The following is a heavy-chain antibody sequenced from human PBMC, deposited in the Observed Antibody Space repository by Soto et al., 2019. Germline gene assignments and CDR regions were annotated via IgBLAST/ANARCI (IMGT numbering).Heavy chain of an antibody. CDR2: IKEDGIEK. CDR1: GFNFRGYW. CDR3: ARDQVANHNWYFDL. J-gene: IGHJ2*01. Sequence: HPGGSLRLSCVGAGFNFRGYWMSWVRQAPGKGLEWVANIKEDGIEKYYVDSVKGRFTISRDNGKNSLFLQMNTLGAEDTAVYYCARDQVANHNWYFDLWGRGTLVTVSS. D-gene: IGHD5-12*01. V-gene: IGHV3-7*04.